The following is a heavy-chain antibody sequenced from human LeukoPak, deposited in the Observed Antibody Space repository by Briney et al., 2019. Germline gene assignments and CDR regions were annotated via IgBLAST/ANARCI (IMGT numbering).Heavy chain of an antibody. CDR3: ARQVAAAGLAFDI. D-gene: IGHD6-13*01. Sequence: SETLSLTCTVSGGSISSYYWSWIRQPPGKGLEWIGYIYYSGSTNYNPSPKSRVTISVDTSKNQFSLKLSSVTAADTAVYYCARQVAAAGLAFDIWGQGTMVTVSS. J-gene: IGHJ3*02. CDR1: GGSISSYY. CDR2: IYYSGST. V-gene: IGHV4-59*08.